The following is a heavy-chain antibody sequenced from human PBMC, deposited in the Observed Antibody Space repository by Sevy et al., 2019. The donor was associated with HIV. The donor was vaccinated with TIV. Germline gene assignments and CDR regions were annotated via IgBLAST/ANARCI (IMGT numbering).Heavy chain of an antibody. CDR1: GFTFNNYA. V-gene: IGHV3-23*01. Sequence: GGSLRLSCAASGFTFNNYAMSWVRQAPGKGLEGKGLEWVSTISGGGGGTDYADSVRGRFTISRDNSKNTLYLQVNSLRVEDTAVYYCAKHDIHDIADGWYFDLWGRGTLVTVSS. J-gene: IGHJ2*01. D-gene: IGHD6-13*01. CDR3: AKHDIHDIADGWYFDL. CDR2: ISGGGGGT.